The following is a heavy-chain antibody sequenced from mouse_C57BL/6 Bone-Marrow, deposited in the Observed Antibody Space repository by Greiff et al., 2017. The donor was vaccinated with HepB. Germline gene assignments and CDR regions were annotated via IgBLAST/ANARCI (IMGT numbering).Heavy chain of an antibody. D-gene: IGHD2-5*01. J-gene: IGHJ4*01. CDR2: ISSGGDYI. V-gene: IGHV5-9-1*02. CDR1: GFTFSSYA. Sequence: EVKLMESGEGLVKPGGSLKLSCAASGFTFSSYAMSWVRQTPEKRLEWVAYISSGGDYIYYADTVKGRFTISRDNARNTLYLQMSSLKSEDTAMYYCTIHCSIYPYFCAVDYGGQGISVTVSS. CDR3: TIHCSIYPYFCAVDY.